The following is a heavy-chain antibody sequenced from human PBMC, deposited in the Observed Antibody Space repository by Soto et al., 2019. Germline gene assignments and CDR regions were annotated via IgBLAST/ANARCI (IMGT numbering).Heavy chain of an antibody. V-gene: IGHV4-39*02. Sequence: SETLSLTCSVSGGSIGGSSYYWGWIRQPPGKGLEWIANIYRSGSTHYNPPLKSRFTISVDTSKNHFSLTLTSVTAADTAVYYCARGVVPDVWGQGTAVTVSS. D-gene: IGHD6-6*01. CDR3: ARGVVPDV. CDR1: GGSIGGSSYY. CDR2: IYRSGST. J-gene: IGHJ6*02.